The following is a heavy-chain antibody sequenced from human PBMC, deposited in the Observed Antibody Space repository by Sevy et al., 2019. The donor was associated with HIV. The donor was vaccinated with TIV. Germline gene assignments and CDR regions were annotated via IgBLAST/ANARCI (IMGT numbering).Heavy chain of an antibody. CDR3: ARSNNAGVGTFYYDTSGYYSDF. D-gene: IGHD3-22*01. Sequence: GGSLRLSCAASGFTFSDYYMTWIRQAPGKGLEWVSHISGSGTSKDYADSVEGRFSISRDNAQNSLYLQMISLRAEDTAVYYCARSNNAGVGTFYYDTSGYYSDFWGQGTLVTVSS. CDR1: GFTFSDYY. V-gene: IGHV3-11*01. J-gene: IGHJ4*02. CDR2: ISGSGTSK.